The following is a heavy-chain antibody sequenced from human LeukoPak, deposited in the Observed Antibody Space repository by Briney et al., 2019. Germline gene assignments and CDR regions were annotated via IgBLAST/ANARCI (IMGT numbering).Heavy chain of an antibody. Sequence: SETLSLTCTVSGGSISSYYWSWIRQPPGKGLEWIGYIYYSGSTNYNPSLKSRVTISVDTSKNQFSLKLSSVTAADTAVYYCARAGRKQLAYYFDYWGQGTLVTVSS. CDR1: GGSISSYY. V-gene: IGHV4-59*12. D-gene: IGHD6-13*01. J-gene: IGHJ4*02. CDR2: IYYSGST. CDR3: ARAGRKQLAYYFDY.